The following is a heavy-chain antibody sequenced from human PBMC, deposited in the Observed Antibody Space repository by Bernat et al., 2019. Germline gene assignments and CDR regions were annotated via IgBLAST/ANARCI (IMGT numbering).Heavy chain of an antibody. D-gene: IGHD1-26*01. CDR3: AKDRGGGSYFDY. V-gene: IGHV3-30*02. CDR2: IRYDGSNK. Sequence: QVQLVESGGGVVQPGGSLRLSCAASGFTFSTNGMHWVRQAPGKGLEWVAFIRYDGSNKYYADSVKGRFTISRDNSKNTLYLQINSLRAEDTAVYCCAKDRGGGSYFDYWGQGTLVTVSS. J-gene: IGHJ4*02. CDR1: GFTFSTNG.